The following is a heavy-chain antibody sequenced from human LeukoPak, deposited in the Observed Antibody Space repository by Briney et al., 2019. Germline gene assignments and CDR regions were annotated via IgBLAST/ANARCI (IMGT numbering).Heavy chain of an antibody. CDR1: GFTFDDHY. V-gene: IGHV3-72*01. J-gene: IGHJ4*02. D-gene: IGHD3-10*01. Sequence: GGSLRLSCAASGFTFDDHYTDWVRQAPGQGLEWVGRSADKANSFTTGYAASVTGRFTISRDESKNSVYLQMDSLKTEDTAVYHCATHWPGSGYCVYWGQGTLVTVSS. CDR2: SADKANSFTT. CDR3: ATHWPGSGYCVY.